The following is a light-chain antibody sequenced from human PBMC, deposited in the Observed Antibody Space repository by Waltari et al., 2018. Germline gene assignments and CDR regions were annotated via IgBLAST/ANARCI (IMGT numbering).Light chain of an antibody. V-gene: IGKV1-39*01. CDR3: QQSYNTPQT. CDR1: QSISSY. J-gene: IGKJ2*01. Sequence: IRITQSPSSLSASTGDRVTITCRASQSISSYLNWYQQKPGKAPKLLIYAASSLQSGVPSRFSGSGSGTDFTLTISSLQPEDFATYYCQQSYNTPQTFGQGTKVEIK. CDR2: AAS.